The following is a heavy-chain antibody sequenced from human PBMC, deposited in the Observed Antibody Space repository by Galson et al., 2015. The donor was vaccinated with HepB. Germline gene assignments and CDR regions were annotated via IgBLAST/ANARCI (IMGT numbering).Heavy chain of an antibody. CDR2: IGWDDDK. D-gene: IGHD2-21*01. J-gene: IGHJ4*02. CDR1: GFSLSTSGMC. V-gene: IGHV2-70*11. Sequence: PALVKPTQTLTLTCTFSGFSLSTSGMCVSWIRQPPGKALEWLARIGWDDDKYYSTSLKTRLTISKDTSKNQVVLTMTNMDPVDTATYYCARNIVVGQTGGIDYWGQGTLVTVSS. CDR3: ARNIVVGQTGGIDY.